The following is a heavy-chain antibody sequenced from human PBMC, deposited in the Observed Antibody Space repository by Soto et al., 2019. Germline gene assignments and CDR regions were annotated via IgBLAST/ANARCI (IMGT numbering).Heavy chain of an antibody. V-gene: IGHV1-18*01. CDR2: ISGYNGDT. Sequence: QAQLVQSGAEVKKPGAPVKVSCKASGYTFTRYGFSWVRQAPGQGLEWMRRISGYNGDTKYAQKLQDRVTMTTDKSTNTAYMDVRSLRSDDTAVYYCARVHIFGADTDPPSIYGMDVWGQGTTVTVSS. CDR3: ARVHIFGADTDPPSIYGMDV. D-gene: IGHD3-3*02. CDR1: GYTFTRYG. J-gene: IGHJ6*02.